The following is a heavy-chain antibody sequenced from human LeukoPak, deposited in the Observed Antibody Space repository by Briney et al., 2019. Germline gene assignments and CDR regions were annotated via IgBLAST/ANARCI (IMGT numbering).Heavy chain of an antibody. CDR3: AKTSNGWFDP. Sequence: GGSLRLSCAASGFTFNTYWMSWVRQTPGKGLEWVANIKQDGSEKYYVDSVKGRFTISRDNAKNSLYLQMNSLRAEDTALYYCAKTSNGWFDPWGQGTLVTVSS. J-gene: IGHJ5*02. CDR1: GFTFNTYW. CDR2: IKQDGSEK. D-gene: IGHD4-11*01. V-gene: IGHV3-7*03.